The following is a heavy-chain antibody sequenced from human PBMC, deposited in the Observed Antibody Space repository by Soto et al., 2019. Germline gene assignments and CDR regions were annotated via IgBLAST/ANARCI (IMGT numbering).Heavy chain of an antibody. Sequence: PSETLSLTCTVSGGSISSGGYYWSWIRQHPGKGLEWIGYIYYSGSTYYNPSLKSRVTISVDASKNQFSLKLSSVTAADTAVYYCARAFGFLEWSSTGYYYGMDVWGQGTTVTVSS. D-gene: IGHD3-3*01. CDR3: ARAFGFLEWSSTGYYYGMDV. CDR2: IYYSGST. CDR1: GGSISSGGYY. V-gene: IGHV4-31*03. J-gene: IGHJ6*02.